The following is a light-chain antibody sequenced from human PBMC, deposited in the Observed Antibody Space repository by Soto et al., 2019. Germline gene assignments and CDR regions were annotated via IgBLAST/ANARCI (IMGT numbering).Light chain of an antibody. V-gene: IGKV1-39*01. CDR3: QQSYISPIT. J-gene: IGKJ5*01. CDR1: QSIRTY. Sequence: DIQMTQSPSSLSASVGERVTITCRASQSIRTYLNWYQQKPGKAPNLLIYGASTLQSGVPSRFSGSGSGADFTLTIINVQPEDFAVYFCQQSYISPITFGQGTRLDIK. CDR2: GAS.